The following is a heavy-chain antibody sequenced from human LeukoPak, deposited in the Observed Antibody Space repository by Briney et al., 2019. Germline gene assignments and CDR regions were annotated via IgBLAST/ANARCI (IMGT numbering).Heavy chain of an antibody. CDR2: IYYSGST. Sequence: SETLSLTCTVSGGSISSSSYYWGWIRQPPGKGLEWIGSIYYSGSTYYNPSLKSRVTISVDTSKNQFSLKLSSATAADTAVYYCHCYSNDYYYYYGMDVWGQGTTVTVSS. J-gene: IGHJ6*02. D-gene: IGHD2-21*01. CDR1: GGSISSSSYY. V-gene: IGHV4-39*01. CDR3: HCYSNDYYYYYGMDV.